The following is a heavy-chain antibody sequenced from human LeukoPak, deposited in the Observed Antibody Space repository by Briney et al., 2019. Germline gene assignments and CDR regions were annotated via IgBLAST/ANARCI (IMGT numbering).Heavy chain of an antibody. CDR3: ASSTTKAYYYYYMDV. Sequence: SETLSLTCTVSGGSISSSSYYWGWIRQPPGKGLEWIGSIYYSGSTYYNPSLKSRVTISVDTSKNQFSLKLSSVTAADTAVYYCASSTTKAYYYYYMDVWGKGTTVTVSS. J-gene: IGHJ6*03. CDR1: GGSISSSSYY. V-gene: IGHV4-39*01. CDR2: IYYSGST. D-gene: IGHD4-11*01.